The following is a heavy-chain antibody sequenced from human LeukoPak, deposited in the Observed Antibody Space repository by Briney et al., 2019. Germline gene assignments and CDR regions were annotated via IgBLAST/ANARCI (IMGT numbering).Heavy chain of an antibody. Sequence: ASVKVSCKASGYTFTDYYLHWVRQAPGHGLEWMGWINPKTGVTKYAQNFQGRVTMTRDTSISTAYMEVSRLRSDDTAVFYCARDLAMYSPDLDYWGQGTLVTVSS. CDR1: GYTFTDYY. D-gene: IGHD1-26*01. V-gene: IGHV1-2*02. CDR2: INPKTGVT. CDR3: ARDLAMYSPDLDY. J-gene: IGHJ4*02.